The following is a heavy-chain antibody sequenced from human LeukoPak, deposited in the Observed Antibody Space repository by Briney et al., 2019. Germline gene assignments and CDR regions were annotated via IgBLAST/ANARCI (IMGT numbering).Heavy chain of an antibody. CDR2: IIPIFGTA. D-gene: IGHD3-3*01. CDR3: ARLSHTIFGVVIGQWPPYYFDY. V-gene: IGHV1-69*05. J-gene: IGHJ4*02. Sequence: ASVKVSCKASGGTFSSYAISWVRQAPGQGLEWMGGIIPIFGTANYAQKFQGRVTITTDESMSTAYMELSSLRSEDTAVYYCARLSHTIFGVVIGQWPPYYFDYWGQGTLVTVSS. CDR1: GGTFSSYA.